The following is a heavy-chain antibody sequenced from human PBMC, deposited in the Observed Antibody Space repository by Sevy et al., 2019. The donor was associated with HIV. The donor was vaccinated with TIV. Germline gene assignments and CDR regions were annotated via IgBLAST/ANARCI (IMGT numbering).Heavy chain of an antibody. J-gene: IGHJ4*02. CDR1: GGSITSLY. CDR3: AGENAWGRGYS. Sequence: SETLSLTCTVSGGSITSLYWNWIRQPPGKGLEWIANIYYNGHINYNPSLKIRVTFSLDTSKNQFSLRLSSVTAADTAMYYCAGENAWGRGYSWGQGTLVTVSS. V-gene: IGHV4-59*08. CDR2: IYYNGHI. D-gene: IGHD1-26*01.